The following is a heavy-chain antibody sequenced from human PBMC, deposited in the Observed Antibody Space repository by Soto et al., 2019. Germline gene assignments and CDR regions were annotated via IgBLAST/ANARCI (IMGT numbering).Heavy chain of an antibody. Sequence: ASVKVSCKASGYTFTSYGISWVRQAPGQGLEWMGWISAYNGNINYAQKLQGRVTMTTDTSTSTAYMELRSLRSDDTAVYYCARDDTRSFRSDAFDIWGQGTMVTVSS. J-gene: IGHJ3*02. V-gene: IGHV1-18*01. CDR3: ARDDTRSFRSDAFDI. CDR2: ISAYNGNI. CDR1: GYTFTSYG. D-gene: IGHD2-21*01.